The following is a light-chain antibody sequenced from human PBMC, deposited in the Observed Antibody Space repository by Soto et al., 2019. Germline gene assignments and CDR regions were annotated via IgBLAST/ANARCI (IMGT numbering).Light chain of an antibody. V-gene: IGKV3-11*01. CDR1: RTVSSN. J-gene: IGKJ5*01. Sequence: EIVLTQFPGTLSLSPGERATLSCRASRTVSSNLAWYQQKPGQSPRLLLYGASTRATGSPDRFSGSGSGTDFTLTISSLEPEDFAIYYCQQRQYWPPITFGQGTRLEI. CDR2: GAS. CDR3: QQRQYWPPIT.